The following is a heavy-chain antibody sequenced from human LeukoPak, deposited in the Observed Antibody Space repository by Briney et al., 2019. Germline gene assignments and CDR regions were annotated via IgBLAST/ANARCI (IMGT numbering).Heavy chain of an antibody. D-gene: IGHD1/OR15-1a*01. CDR3: AKDITGTNYCYMDV. J-gene: IGHJ6*03. CDR1: GFTFDDYA. Sequence: SGGSLRLSCAASGFTFDDYAMHWVRQAPGKGLEWVSLISWDGGSTYYADSVKGRFTISRDNSKNSLYLQMNSLRAEDTALYYCAKDITGTNYCYMDVWGKGTTVTVSS. CDR2: ISWDGGST. V-gene: IGHV3-43D*03.